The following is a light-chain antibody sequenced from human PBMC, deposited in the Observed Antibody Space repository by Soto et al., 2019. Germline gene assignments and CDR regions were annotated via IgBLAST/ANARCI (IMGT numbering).Light chain of an antibody. Sequence: DIQMTQSPSSLSASVGDRVTITCQASQGISNYFNWYQQKPGKAPKLLIYDASNLGTGVPSRFSGSASGTDFTFTISSLQPEVIATDYCQHYGNPLSFGQGTKLEVK. V-gene: IGKV1-33*01. J-gene: IGKJ2*01. CDR1: QGISNY. CDR3: QHYGNPLS. CDR2: DAS.